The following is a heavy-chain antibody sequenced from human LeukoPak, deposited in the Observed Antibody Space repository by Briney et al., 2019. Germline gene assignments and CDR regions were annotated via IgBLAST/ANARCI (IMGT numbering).Heavy chain of an antibody. CDR1: GGSISSGSYY. D-gene: IGHD3-22*01. CDR3: ARDRYYDSSGPPD. J-gene: IGHJ4*02. V-gene: IGHV4-61*02. CDR2: IYTSGST. Sequence: SETLSLTCTVSGGSISSGSYYWSWIRQPAGKGLEWIGRIYTSGSTNYNPSLKRRVTISVDTSKNQFSLKLSSVTAADTAVYYCARDRYYDSSGPPDWGQGTLVTVSS.